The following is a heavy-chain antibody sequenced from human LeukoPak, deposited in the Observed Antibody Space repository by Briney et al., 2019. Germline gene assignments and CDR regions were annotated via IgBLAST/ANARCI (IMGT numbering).Heavy chain of an antibody. D-gene: IGHD3-9*01. CDR1: GFTFSSYS. Sequence: GGSLRLSCAASGFTFSSYSMNWVRQAPGKGLEWVSSISSSSSYIYYADSVKGRFTISRDNAKNSLYLQMNSLRAEDTAVYYCARAHYDILTGYYGFAHYYGMDVWGQGTTVTVSS. CDR2: ISSSSSYI. CDR3: ARAHYDILTGYYGFAHYYGMDV. V-gene: IGHV3-21*01. J-gene: IGHJ6*02.